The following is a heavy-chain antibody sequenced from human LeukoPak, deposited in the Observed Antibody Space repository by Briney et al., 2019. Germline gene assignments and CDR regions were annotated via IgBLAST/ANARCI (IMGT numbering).Heavy chain of an antibody. CDR1: GDSVRTSNSY. J-gene: IGHJ4*02. V-gene: IGHV4-39*01. D-gene: IGHD3-22*01. Sequence: SETLSLTCTVSGDSVRTSNSYWGWIRQPPGKGLEWIVSMYYSGNTYYNPSLKSRVTISVDTSKNQLSLRLSSVTAADTAVYYCARLRAYYYDSSGYYNFDFWGQGTLVTVSS. CDR2: MYYSGNT. CDR3: ARLRAYYYDSSGYYNFDF.